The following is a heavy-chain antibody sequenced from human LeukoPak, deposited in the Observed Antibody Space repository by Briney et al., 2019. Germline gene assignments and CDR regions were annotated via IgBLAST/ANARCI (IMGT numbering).Heavy chain of an antibody. D-gene: IGHD3-9*01. J-gene: IGHJ4*02. Sequence: GESLKISCKASGYSFSHYWIGWVRQMPGKGLEWMGSIYPGDSETRYRPAFQGQVTISADKSITTAYLQWSSLKASDTAMYYCARTYNIRYFDIWGQGTLVTVSS. CDR3: ARTYNIRYFDI. V-gene: IGHV5-51*01. CDR1: GYSFSHYW. CDR2: IYPGDSET.